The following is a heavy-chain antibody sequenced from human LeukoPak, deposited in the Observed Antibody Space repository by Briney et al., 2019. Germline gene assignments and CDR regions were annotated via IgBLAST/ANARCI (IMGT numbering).Heavy chain of an antibody. V-gene: IGHV4-34*01. CDR2: INHSGST. Sequence: SETLSLTCAVYGGSFSGYYWSWIRQPPGKGLEWIGEINHSGSTNYNPSLKRRVSISVDPSTNPFSLKLSSVTAADTAVYYCASQPAAIVKGYKPGAYYMAVWGKGTTVTVSS. J-gene: IGHJ6*03. D-gene: IGHD2-2*01. CDR3: ASQPAAIVKGYKPGAYYMAV. CDR1: GGSFSGYY.